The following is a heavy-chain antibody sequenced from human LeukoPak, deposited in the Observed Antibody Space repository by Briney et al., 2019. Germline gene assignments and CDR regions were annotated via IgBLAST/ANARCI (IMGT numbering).Heavy chain of an antibody. Sequence: LAGGSLRLSCAASGFTFDDFGMTWVRQAPGKGLEWVSGINWSGGDTAYPDSVKGRFTISRDNAKNSLYLQMNSLRAEDTALYYCARDSIGSRYFDYWGQGTLVTVSS. V-gene: IGHV3-20*04. J-gene: IGHJ4*02. D-gene: IGHD2/OR15-2a*01. CDR3: ARDSIGSRYFDY. CDR1: GFTFDDFG. CDR2: INWSGGDT.